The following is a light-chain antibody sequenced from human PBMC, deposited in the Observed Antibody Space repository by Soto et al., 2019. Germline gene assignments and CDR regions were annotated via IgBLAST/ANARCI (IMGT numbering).Light chain of an antibody. CDR1: QSVSSSY. J-gene: IGKJ1*01. Sequence: ESVLTQSPGTLSLSPGERATLSCRASQSVSSSYLAWYQQKPGQAPRLLIYGASSRATGIPDRFSGTGSGTDFTLTISRLEPEDFAVYYCQQYCQQYGTSLPSWTFGQGTKVEVK. V-gene: IGKV3-20*01. CDR2: GAS. CDR3: QQYCQQYGTSLPSWT.